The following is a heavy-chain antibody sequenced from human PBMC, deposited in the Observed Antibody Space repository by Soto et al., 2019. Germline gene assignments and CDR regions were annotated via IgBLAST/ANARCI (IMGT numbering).Heavy chain of an antibody. CDR1: GYTFTSYY. CDR3: AREGHTDYGGYDASDI. Sequence: EDSVKVSFKASGYTFTSYYVHWVRQAPGQGLEWMGIINPSGGSTSYAQKFQGRVTMTRDTSTSTVYMELSSLRSEDTAVYYCAREGHTDYGGYDASDIWGQGTMVTVSS. V-gene: IGHV1-46*01. CDR2: INPSGGST. D-gene: IGHD4-17*01. J-gene: IGHJ3*02.